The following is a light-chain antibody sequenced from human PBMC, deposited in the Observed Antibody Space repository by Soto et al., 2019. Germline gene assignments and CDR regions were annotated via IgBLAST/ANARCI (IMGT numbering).Light chain of an antibody. CDR1: SSDVGGYNF. CDR3: CSYAGNYVV. V-gene: IGLV2-11*01. J-gene: IGLJ2*01. Sequence: QSVLTQPASVSGSPGQSITISCTGTSSDVGGYNFVSWYQHQPGKAPKFMIYEVDKRPSGVPDRFSGSKSGNTASLTISGLQTEDEGDYYCCSYAGNYVVFGGGTKLTVL. CDR2: EVD.